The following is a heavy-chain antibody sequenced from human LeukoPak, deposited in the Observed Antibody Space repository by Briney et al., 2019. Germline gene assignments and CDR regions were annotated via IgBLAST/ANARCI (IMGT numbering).Heavy chain of an antibody. CDR1: GFTFSSYS. Sequence: GGSLRLFCAASGFTFSSYSMNWVRQAPGKGLEWVSYISSSSSTIYYADSVKGRFTISRDNAKNSLYLQMNSLRDEDTAVYYCARDGGIVVVPAALNWFDPWGQGTLVTVSS. V-gene: IGHV3-48*02. CDR3: ARDGGIVVVPAALNWFDP. J-gene: IGHJ5*02. D-gene: IGHD2-2*01. CDR2: ISSSSSTI.